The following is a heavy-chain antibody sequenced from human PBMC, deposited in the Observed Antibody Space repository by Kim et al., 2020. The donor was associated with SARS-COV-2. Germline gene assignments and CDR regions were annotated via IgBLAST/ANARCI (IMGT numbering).Heavy chain of an antibody. J-gene: IGHJ2*01. CDR3: ARVSLLWFGEPSSGYFDL. CDR2: IYSGGST. V-gene: IGHV3-53*01. CDR1: GFTVSSNY. D-gene: IGHD3-10*01. Sequence: GGSLRLSCAASGFTVSSNYMSWVRQAPGKGLEWVSVIYSGGSTYYADSVKGRFTISRDNSKNTLYLQMNSLRAEDTAVYYCARVSLLWFGEPSSGYFDLWGRGTLVTVSS.